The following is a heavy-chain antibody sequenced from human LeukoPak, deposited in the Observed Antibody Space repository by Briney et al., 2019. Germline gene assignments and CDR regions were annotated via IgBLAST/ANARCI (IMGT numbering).Heavy chain of an antibody. CDR1: GYTFTTYA. V-gene: IGHV7-4-1*02. CDR2: INTDTGNP. J-gene: IGHJ4*02. CDR3: ARAYQWLLPDN. Sequence: ASVKVSCKASGYTFTTYAINWVRQAPGQGLEWIGWINTDTGNPTYAQDFTGRFVFSLDTSVTTAYLQINSLKAEDTAVYYCARAYQWLLPDNWGKEPLVTVPS. D-gene: IGHD6-19*01.